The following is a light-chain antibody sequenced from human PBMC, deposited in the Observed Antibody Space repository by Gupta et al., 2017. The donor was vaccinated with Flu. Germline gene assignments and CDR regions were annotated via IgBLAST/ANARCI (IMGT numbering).Light chain of an antibody. J-gene: IGLJ3*02. CDR3: GTWDSTLSVWV. V-gene: IGLV1-51*02. CDR2: ENN. CDR1: GNNY. Sequence: GNNYVSWYQQLPGAAPTLLIYENNKRPSGIPDRFSGSKSGTSATLGISGLQTGDEADYYCGTWDSTLSVWVFGGGTKVTVL.